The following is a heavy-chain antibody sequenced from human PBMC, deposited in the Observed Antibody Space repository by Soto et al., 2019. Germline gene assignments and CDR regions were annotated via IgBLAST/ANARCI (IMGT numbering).Heavy chain of an antibody. CDR3: ARRSSGWYFEY. CDR1: GFTFSSYA. D-gene: IGHD6-19*01. J-gene: IGHJ4*02. Sequence: EVQLLESGGGLVQPGGSLRLSCAASGFTFSSYAMSWVRQAPGKGLEWVSAISGSGGSTYYADSVKGRFTISRDNSKNTLYLQMTSLRAEDTAVYYCARRSSGWYFEYWGQGTLVTFSS. CDR2: ISGSGGST. V-gene: IGHV3-23*01.